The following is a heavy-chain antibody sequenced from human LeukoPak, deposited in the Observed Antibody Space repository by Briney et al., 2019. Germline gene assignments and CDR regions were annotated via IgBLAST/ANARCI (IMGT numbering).Heavy chain of an antibody. J-gene: IGHJ4*02. CDR2: IRQDGSET. CDR3: ASRAGKPGNTPWCFDY. CDR1: GFTFTNYW. Sequence: GGSLRLSCAASGFTFTNYWMTWDRQAPGKGPEWVANIRQDGSETNYVDSVRGRFTIARDNTKNSLYLQMTSLRGEDTAVYYCASRAGKPGNTPWCFDYWGQGALVTVSS. V-gene: IGHV3-7*01. D-gene: IGHD1-7*01.